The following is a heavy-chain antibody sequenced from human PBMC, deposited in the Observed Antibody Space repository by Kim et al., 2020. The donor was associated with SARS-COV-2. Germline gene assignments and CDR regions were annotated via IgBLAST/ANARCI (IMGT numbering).Heavy chain of an antibody. V-gene: IGHV4-59*09. Sequence: GSTNHNPSLKSRVPISVDTSKNQFSLKLSSVTAADTAVYYCASGSLNFDYWGQGTLVTVSS. CDR2: GST. CDR3: ASGSLNFDY. J-gene: IGHJ4*02.